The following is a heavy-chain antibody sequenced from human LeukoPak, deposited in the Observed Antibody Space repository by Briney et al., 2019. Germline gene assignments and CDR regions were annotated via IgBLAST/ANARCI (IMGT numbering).Heavy chain of an antibody. V-gene: IGHV3-21*01. D-gene: IGHD4-17*01. CDR1: GFTVSSNY. CDR3: ARGVYGDYPLEGSYYFDF. Sequence: GGSLRLSCAASGFTVSSNYMSWVRQAPGKGLEWVSSITGNGNYIYYADSVKGRFTISRDNAKNSLFLQMNSLRAEDTAVYFCARGVYGDYPLEGSYYFDFWGQGTLVTVSS. CDR2: ITGNGNYI. J-gene: IGHJ4*02.